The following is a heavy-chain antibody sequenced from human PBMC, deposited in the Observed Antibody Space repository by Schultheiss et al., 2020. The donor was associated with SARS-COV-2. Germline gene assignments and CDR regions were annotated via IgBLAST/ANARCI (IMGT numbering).Heavy chain of an antibody. CDR2: IYYSGST. CDR3: ARGRGAAAAKGWFDP. Sequence: SQTLSLTCTVSGGSISSSSYYWGWIRQPPGKGLEWIGSIYYSGSTNYNPSLKSRVTISVDTSKNQFSLKLSSVTAADTAVYYCARGRGAAAAKGWFDPWGQGTLVTVSS. V-gene: IGHV4-39*07. D-gene: IGHD6-13*01. J-gene: IGHJ5*02. CDR1: GGSISSSSYY.